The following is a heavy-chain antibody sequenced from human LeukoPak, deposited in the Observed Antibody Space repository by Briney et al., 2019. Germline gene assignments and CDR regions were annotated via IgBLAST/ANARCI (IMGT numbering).Heavy chain of an antibody. Sequence: PGGSLRLSCAASGFTFTNYGFPWVRQAPGKGLEWVAVIWYDGSKRYYVDSEKGRFTISRDNSKNTVYLQMNSLRAEDTAVYYCAREGFDPWGQGTLVTVSS. CDR3: AREGFDP. J-gene: IGHJ5*02. V-gene: IGHV3-33*01. CDR1: GFTFTNYG. CDR2: IWYDGSKR.